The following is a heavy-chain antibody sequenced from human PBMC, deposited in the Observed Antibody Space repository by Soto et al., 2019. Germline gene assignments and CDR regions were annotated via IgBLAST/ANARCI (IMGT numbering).Heavy chain of an antibody. CDR2: IWYDGSNK. J-gene: IGHJ6*02. CDR3: ARGSGYYEGPYYYYGMDV. D-gene: IGHD3-3*01. CDR1: GFTFSSYG. Sequence: QVQLVESGGGVVQPGRSLRLSCAASGFTFSSYGMHWVRQAPGKGLEWVAVIWYDGSNKYYADSVKGRFTISRDNSKNTLYLQMNSLRAEDTAVYYCARGSGYYEGPYYYYGMDVWGQGTTVTVSS. V-gene: IGHV3-33*01.